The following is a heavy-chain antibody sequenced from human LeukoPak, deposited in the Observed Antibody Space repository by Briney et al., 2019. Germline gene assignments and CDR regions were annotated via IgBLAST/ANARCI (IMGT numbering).Heavy chain of an antibody. CDR1: GFTFSSYA. Sequence: PGGSLRLTCAASGFTFSSYAMSWVRQAPGKGLEWVSAISGSGGSTYYADSLKGRFTISRDNSKNTLYLQMNSLRAEDTAVYYCAKDSSSWYDLSNFDYWGQGTLVTVSS. CDR3: AKDSSSWYDLSNFDY. D-gene: IGHD6-13*01. J-gene: IGHJ4*02. V-gene: IGHV3-23*01. CDR2: ISGSGGST.